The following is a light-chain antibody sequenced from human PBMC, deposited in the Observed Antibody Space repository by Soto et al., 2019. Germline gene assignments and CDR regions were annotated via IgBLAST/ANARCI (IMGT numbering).Light chain of an antibody. V-gene: IGKV1-17*03. J-gene: IGKJ1*01. CDR1: QCISNY. Sequence: DTQMTQSPSAMSASVGDRVTITCRASQCISNYLAWFQQKPGKVPKRLIYAASSLQSGVTSRFSGSGAGTEFPLTISRLQPEYVATYYCLQHQSYPHTFGQGTKVEVK. CDR2: AAS. CDR3: LQHQSYPHT.